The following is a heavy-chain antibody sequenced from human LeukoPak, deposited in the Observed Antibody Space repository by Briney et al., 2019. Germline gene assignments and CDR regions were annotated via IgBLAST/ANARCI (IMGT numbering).Heavy chain of an antibody. CDR3: ARTGLESAYYTHFDS. D-gene: IGHD3-3*01. Sequence: SETLSLTCAVSGSSISSYYGSWIREPPGQGLGWIGYIYSSGSTNYNPSLKSRVTISLDTSKNQFSLKLRSVTAADTAVYYCARTGLESAYYTHFDSWGQGTLVTVSS. V-gene: IGHV4-59*08. CDR2: IYSSGST. J-gene: IGHJ4*02. CDR1: GSSISSYY.